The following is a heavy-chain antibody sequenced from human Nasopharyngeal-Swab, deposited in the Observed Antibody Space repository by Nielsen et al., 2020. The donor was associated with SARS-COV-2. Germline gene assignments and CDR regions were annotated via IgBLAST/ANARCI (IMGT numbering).Heavy chain of an antibody. J-gene: IGHJ6*02. D-gene: IGHD2-15*01. CDR2: INAGNGNT. Sequence: ASVKVSCKASGYTFTSYAMHWVRQAPGQRLEWMGWINAGNGNTKYSQKFQGRVTITRDTSASTAYMELSSLRSEDTAVYYCATATQGYCSGGSCYSSGMDAWGQGTTVTVSS. CDR3: ATATQGYCSGGSCYSSGMDA. CDR1: GYTFTSYA. V-gene: IGHV1-3*01.